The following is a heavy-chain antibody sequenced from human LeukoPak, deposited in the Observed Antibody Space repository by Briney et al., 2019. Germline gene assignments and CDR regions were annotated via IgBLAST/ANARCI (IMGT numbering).Heavy chain of an antibody. CDR1: GFTFSSYA. V-gene: IGHV3-23*01. CDR3: AKEGRSLQTY. Sequence: GGSLRLSCAASGFTFSSYAMSWVRQAPGKGLEWVSAILGTGDYTYYADSVKGRFTISRDDFKNTLYLQMNSLRADDTAVYYCAKEGRSLQTYWGQGTLVTVSS. CDR2: ILGTGDYT. D-gene: IGHD5-24*01. J-gene: IGHJ4*02.